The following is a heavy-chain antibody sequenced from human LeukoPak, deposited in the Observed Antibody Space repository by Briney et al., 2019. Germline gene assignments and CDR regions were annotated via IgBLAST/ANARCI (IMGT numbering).Heavy chain of an antibody. CDR1: GFTFNNYG. J-gene: IGHJ4*02. Sequence: GGSLRLSCAASGFTFNNYGMHWVRQAPGKGLEWLAFIRYDGSNTYYADSVKGRFTISRDNSKNTLYLQMNSLRAEDTAIYYCANGPHYQILTGFYKVRSHLDYWGQGTLVTVSS. CDR2: IRYDGSNT. D-gene: IGHD3-9*01. CDR3: ANGPHYQILTGFYKVRSHLDY. V-gene: IGHV3-30*02.